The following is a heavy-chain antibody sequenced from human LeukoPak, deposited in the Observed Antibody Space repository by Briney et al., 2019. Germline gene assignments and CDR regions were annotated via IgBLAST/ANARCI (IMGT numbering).Heavy chain of an antibody. CDR3: ARVGLSSSGWYGHFDY. CDR1: GFTFSSYW. D-gene: IGHD6-19*01. V-gene: IGHV3-74*01. J-gene: IGHJ4*02. CDR2: INSDGSST. Sequence: GGSLRLSCAASGFTFSSYWMHWVRQAQGKGLVWVSRINSDGSSTNYADSVKGRFTISTANAKNTLYLQMNSLRAEDTAVYYCARVGLSSSGWYGHFDYWGQGTLVTVSS.